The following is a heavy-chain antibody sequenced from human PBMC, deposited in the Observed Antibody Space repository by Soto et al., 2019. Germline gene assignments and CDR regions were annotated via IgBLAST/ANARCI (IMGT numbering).Heavy chain of an antibody. CDR1: GYTFSDYF. J-gene: IGHJ6*02. CDR2: INPKTAAT. D-gene: IGHD3-10*01. Sequence: QVQLVQSGAEVRKSGASVKVSCKASGYTFSDYFIQWLRQAPGQGLEWVAWINPKTAATNYAKKFQDRVTVTSDTSFSTAYLELTRLRPDDTALYYCARIKSGLDYYSGMDVWGQGTAVSVSS. V-gene: IGHV1-2*02. CDR3: ARIKSGLDYYSGMDV.